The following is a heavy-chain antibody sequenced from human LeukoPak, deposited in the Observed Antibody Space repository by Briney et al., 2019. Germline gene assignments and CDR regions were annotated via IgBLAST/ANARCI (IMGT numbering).Heavy chain of an antibody. Sequence: PSETLSLTCTVSGGSISSSSYYWGWIRQPPGKGLEWIGSIYYSGSTYYNPSLKSRVTISVDTSKNQFSLKLSSVTAADTAVYYCARDVNWNDGRLSYWGQGTLVTVSS. CDR1: GGSISSSSYY. D-gene: IGHD1-20*01. CDR2: IYYSGST. J-gene: IGHJ4*02. V-gene: IGHV4-39*07. CDR3: ARDVNWNDGRLSY.